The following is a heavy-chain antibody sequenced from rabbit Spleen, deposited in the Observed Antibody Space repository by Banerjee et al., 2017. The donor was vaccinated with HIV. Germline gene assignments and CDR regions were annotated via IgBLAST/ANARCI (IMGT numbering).Heavy chain of an antibody. J-gene: IGHJ4*01. V-gene: IGHV1S45*01. CDR3: ARDLPSVVGWNFNL. CDR1: GFSFSSNW. CDR2: INVYTGKP. D-gene: IGHD1-1*01. Sequence: QEQLEESGGGLVKPGGTLPLTCTVSGFSFSSNWTCWVRQAPGKGLQWIACINVYTGKPVYATWAKGRCTMSRASSATVTLQMTSLTAADTATYFCARDLPSVVGWNFNLWGQGTLVTVS.